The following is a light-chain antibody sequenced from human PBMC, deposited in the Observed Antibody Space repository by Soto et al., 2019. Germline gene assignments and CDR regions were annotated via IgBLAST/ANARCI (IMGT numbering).Light chain of an antibody. CDR1: RPKIGKNY. CDR3: ASWDDNLNGL. CDR2: KNT. Sequence: QSVLTQPPSASGTLGQRVTISCFGSRPKIGKNYVYWYQQLPGTAPKLLIYKNTQRPSGVPDRFSGSKSGASASLAISGLRSEDEANYYCASWDDNLNGLFGGGTQLTVL. J-gene: IGLJ3*02. V-gene: IGLV1-47*01.